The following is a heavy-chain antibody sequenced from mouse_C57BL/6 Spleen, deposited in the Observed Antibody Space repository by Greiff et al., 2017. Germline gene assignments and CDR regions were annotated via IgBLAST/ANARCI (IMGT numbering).Heavy chain of an antibody. V-gene: IGHV1-61*01. J-gene: IGHJ4*01. D-gene: IGHD2-3*01. CDR3: AREDGYYEGYAMDY. Sequence: VQLQQPGAELVRPGSSVKLSCKASGYTFTSYWMDWVKQRPGQGLEWIGNIYPSDSETHYNQKFKDKATLTVDKSSSTAYMQLSSLTSEDSAVYYCAREDGYYEGYAMDYWGQGTSVTVSS. CDR2: IYPSDSET. CDR1: GYTFTSYW.